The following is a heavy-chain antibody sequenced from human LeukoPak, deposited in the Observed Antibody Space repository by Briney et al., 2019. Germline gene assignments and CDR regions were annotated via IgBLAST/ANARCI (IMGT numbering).Heavy chain of an antibody. CDR1: GDCISSSY. J-gene: IGHJ4*02. D-gene: IGHD6-19*01. CDR3: ARVRLGRGLDY. Sequence: SETLSLTCTVSGDCISSSYWGWIRQPAGKGLEWIGRIHTSGSTYYSPSLKSRVTMSVDTSTNQFSLKLSSVTAADTATYYCARVRLGRGLDYWGQGTLVTVSS. V-gene: IGHV4-4*07. CDR2: IHTSGST.